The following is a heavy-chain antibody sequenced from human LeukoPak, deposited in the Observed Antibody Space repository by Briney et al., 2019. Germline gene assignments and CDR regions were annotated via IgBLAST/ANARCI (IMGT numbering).Heavy chain of an antibody. D-gene: IGHD3-22*01. CDR3: ARPVKGGYAIDY. Sequence: PGGSLRLSCAASGFTFSSYAMHWVRQAPGKGLEWVAVISYDGSNKYYADSVKGRFTISGDNSKNTLYLQMNSLRAEDTAVYYCARPVKGGYAIDYWGQGTLVAVSS. CDR2: ISYDGSNK. J-gene: IGHJ4*02. CDR1: GFTFSSYA. V-gene: IGHV3-30*04.